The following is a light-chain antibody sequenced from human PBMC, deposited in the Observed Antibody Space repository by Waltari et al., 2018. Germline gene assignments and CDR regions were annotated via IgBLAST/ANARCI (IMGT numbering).Light chain of an antibody. J-gene: IGLJ3*02. Sequence: QLVLTQSPSASASLGASVKLTCTLSSGHSTNVIAWLQKRPQKGPRYLMKGNSDGSHNKGDEIPERFSGSSSGAERYLTISSLQSEDEADYYCQTGGHGTWVFGGGTKLTVL. V-gene: IGLV4-69*01. CDR2: GNSDGSH. CDR1: SGHSTNV. CDR3: QTGGHGTWV.